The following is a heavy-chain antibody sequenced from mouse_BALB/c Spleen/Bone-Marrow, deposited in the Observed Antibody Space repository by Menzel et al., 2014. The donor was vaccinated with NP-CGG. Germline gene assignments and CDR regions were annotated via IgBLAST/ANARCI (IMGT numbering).Heavy chain of an antibody. V-gene: IGHV1S81*02. J-gene: IGHJ4*01. CDR3: ARDGNYRYAMDY. CDR1: GFTFTSYW. Sequence: QLQQSGAELVKPGASVKLSCMASGFTFTSYWIHWVKQRPGQGPEWIGEINPSNGRTNYNEKFKSKATLTEDKSSSTAYMQLSSLTSEDSAVYYCARDGNYRYAMDYWGQGTSVTVSS. CDR2: INPSNGRT. D-gene: IGHD2-1*01.